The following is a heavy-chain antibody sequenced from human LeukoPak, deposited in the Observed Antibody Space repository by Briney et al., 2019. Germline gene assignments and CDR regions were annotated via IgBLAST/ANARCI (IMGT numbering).Heavy chain of an antibody. Sequence: SETLSLTCTVSGASFSSSTYYWGWIRQPPGKGLEWIGSIYYSGSTYYNPSLKSRVTMSVDTSRNQFSLKLSSVTAADTAVYYCARHAGGISATGTRPFDYWGQGTLVTVSS. CDR3: ARHAGGISATGTRPFDY. CDR2: IYYSGST. V-gene: IGHV4-39*01. J-gene: IGHJ4*02. D-gene: IGHD6-13*01. CDR1: GASFSSSTYY.